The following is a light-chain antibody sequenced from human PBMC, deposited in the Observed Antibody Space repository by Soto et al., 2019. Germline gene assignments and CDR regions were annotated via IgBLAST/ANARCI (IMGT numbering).Light chain of an antibody. Sequence: DIQMTQSPSSLSASVGDRVTITCRASQAIRNDLAWFQQKPGKAPKRLIYAASSLQGGVPSRFSGSGSGKDFTLPIRSLQPADFATYCCLQPNSYPFTFGQGAELDIK. CDR3: LQPNSYPFT. CDR1: QAIRND. J-gene: IGKJ2*01. V-gene: IGKV1-17*01. CDR2: AAS.